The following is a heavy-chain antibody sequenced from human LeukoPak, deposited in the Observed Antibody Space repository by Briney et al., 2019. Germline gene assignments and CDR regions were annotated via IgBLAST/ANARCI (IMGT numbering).Heavy chain of an antibody. CDR1: GGSISYYY. V-gene: IGHV4-59*01. D-gene: IGHD2-15*01. CDR2: VYYSGST. Sequence: SETLSLTCTVSGGSISYYYWSWIRQPPGKGLQWIGYVYYSGSTNYNPSLKSLVTISVDTSKNQFSLKLSSVTAADTAVYYCARGRIVFDYWGQGTLVTVSS. J-gene: IGHJ4*02. CDR3: ARGRIVFDY.